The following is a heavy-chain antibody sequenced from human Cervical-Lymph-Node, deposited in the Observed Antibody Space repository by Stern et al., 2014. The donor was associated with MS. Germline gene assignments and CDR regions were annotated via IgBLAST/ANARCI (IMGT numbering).Heavy chain of an antibody. CDR1: GFSLSTSGMR. J-gene: IGHJ4*02. CDR2: IDWNDDK. V-gene: IGHV2-70*04. Sequence: QVTLRESGPALVKPTQTLTLTCTFSGFSLSTSGMRVSWIRQPPGKALEWLARIDWNDDKFYSTSLKTRLTISKDTSKNRVVLTMTNMDLVDTATYYCARVSWSKIDYWGQGTLVTVSS. D-gene: IGHD3-3*01. CDR3: ARVSWSKIDY.